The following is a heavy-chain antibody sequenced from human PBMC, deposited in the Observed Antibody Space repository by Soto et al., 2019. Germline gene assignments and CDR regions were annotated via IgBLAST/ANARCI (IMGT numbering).Heavy chain of an antibody. CDR2: IYYSGST. Sequence: SETLSLTCTVSGGSISSGGYYWSWIRQHPGKGLEWIGYIYYSGSTYYNPSLKSRVTISVDTSKNQFSLKLSSVTAADTAVYYCAIFNPPYSPYYYYGMDVWGQGTTVTVSS. V-gene: IGHV4-31*03. CDR1: GGSISSGGYY. D-gene: IGHD1-26*01. CDR3: AIFNPPYSPYYYYGMDV. J-gene: IGHJ6*02.